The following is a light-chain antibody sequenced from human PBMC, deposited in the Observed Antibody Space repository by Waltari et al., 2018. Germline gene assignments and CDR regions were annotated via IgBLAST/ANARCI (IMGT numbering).Light chain of an antibody. CDR1: QTIGFS. CDR3: QQYNNWPPGT. J-gene: IGKJ1*01. Sequence: ETVMTQSPATLSVSPGERATLSYRTSQTIGFSLAWYQQKPGQAPRLLIYHASTRATGIPARFSGSGSETEFTLTISSLQSEDVAVYYCQQYNNWPPGTFGQGTKVEI. V-gene: IGKV3-15*01. CDR2: HAS.